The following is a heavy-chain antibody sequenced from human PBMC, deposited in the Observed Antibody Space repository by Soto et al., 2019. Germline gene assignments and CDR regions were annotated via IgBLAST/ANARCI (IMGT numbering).Heavy chain of an antibody. D-gene: IGHD2-2*01. CDR3: ARGAEFYCSSTSCYASFAFDI. CDR1: GGSISSGGYY. J-gene: IGHJ3*02. Sequence: QVQLQESGPGLVKPSQTLSLTCTVSGGSISSGGYYWSWIRQHPGKGLGWIGYIYYSGSTYYNPSLKSRVTISVDTSKNQFSLKLSSVTAADTAVYYCARGAEFYCSSTSCYASFAFDIWGQGTMVTVAS. V-gene: IGHV4-31*03. CDR2: IYYSGST.